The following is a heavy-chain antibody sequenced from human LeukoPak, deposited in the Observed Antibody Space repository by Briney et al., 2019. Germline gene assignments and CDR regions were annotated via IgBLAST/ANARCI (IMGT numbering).Heavy chain of an antibody. Sequence: SVKVSCKASGYTFTIYAMNWVRQAPGRGLEWMGGIIPMLGTPNYAQKFQSRVTITADKSTSTAYMDLSSLRSEDTAVYYCASGTTDIVVVPATLRNYYFDYWGQGTLVTVSS. CDR1: GYTFTIYA. CDR3: ASGTTDIVVVPATLRNYYFDY. J-gene: IGHJ4*02. D-gene: IGHD2-2*01. CDR2: IIPMLGTP. V-gene: IGHV1-69*06.